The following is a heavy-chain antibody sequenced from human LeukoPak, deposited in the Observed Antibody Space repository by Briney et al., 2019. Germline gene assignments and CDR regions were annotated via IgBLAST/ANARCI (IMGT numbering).Heavy chain of an antibody. J-gene: IGHJ3*02. Sequence: PGGSLRLSCAASGFTFSDYYMSWVRQAPGKGLEWVLYISSSGGTIYYADSVKGRFTISRDNAKNSLYLQMNSLRAEDTAVYYCARDAVVVIATSGSDDAFDIWGQGTMVTVSS. D-gene: IGHD2-21*01. CDR1: GFTFSDYY. CDR3: ARDAVVVIATSGSDDAFDI. V-gene: IGHV3-11*01. CDR2: ISSSGGTI.